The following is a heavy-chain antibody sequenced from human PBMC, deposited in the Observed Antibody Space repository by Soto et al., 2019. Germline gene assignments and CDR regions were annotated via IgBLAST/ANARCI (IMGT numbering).Heavy chain of an antibody. V-gene: IGHV4-31*03. CDR1: GGSISSGGYY. Sequence: SETLSLTCTVSGGSISSGGYYWSWIRQHPGKGLEWIGYIYYSGSTYYNTSLKSRVTISVDTSKNQFSQKLSSVTAADTAVYYCARAMVRGVSHWGQGTLVTVSS. J-gene: IGHJ4*02. CDR3: ARAMVRGVSH. CDR2: IYYSGST. D-gene: IGHD3-10*01.